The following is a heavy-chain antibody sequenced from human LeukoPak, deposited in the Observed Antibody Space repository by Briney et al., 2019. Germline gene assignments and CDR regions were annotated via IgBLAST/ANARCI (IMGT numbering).Heavy chain of an antibody. D-gene: IGHD3-3*01. CDR1: GGSISSGSYY. V-gene: IGHV4-30-4*08. CDR3: AGYDFWSPDY. J-gene: IGHJ4*02. CDR2: IYYSGST. Sequence: MSSETLSLTCTVSGGSISSGSYYWSWIRQPPGKGLEWIGYIYYSGSTYYNPSLKSRVTISVDTFNNQFSLDLSSVTAADTAVYYCAGYDFWSPDYWGQGTLVTVSS.